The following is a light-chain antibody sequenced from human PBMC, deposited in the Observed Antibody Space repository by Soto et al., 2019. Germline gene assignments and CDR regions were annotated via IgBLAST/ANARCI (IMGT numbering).Light chain of an antibody. CDR1: ENVRTF. CDR2: GAS. V-gene: IGKV3-11*01. CDR3: QQHSHWPPWR. J-gene: IGKJ1*01. Sequence: VLTQSPATLSLSPGERATLSCRASENVRTFVDWYQQKPGQAPRLLIYGASNRATDIPARFSGSGSGTDFTLTISNLEPEDFAVYYCQQHSHWPPWRFGQGTKV.